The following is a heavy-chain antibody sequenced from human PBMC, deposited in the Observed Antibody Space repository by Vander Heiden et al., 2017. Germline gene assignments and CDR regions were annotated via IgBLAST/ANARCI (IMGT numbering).Heavy chain of an antibody. D-gene: IGHD6-13*01. V-gene: IGHV4-39*01. Sequence: QLQLQESGPGLVKPSETLSLTCTVSGGSISNSSYYWGWIRQPPGKGLEWIGSIYYSGSTYYNPSLKSRVSISVDTSKNQFSLKLSSVTAADTAVYYCATLGKQQLVHWYFDLWGRGSLVTVSS. CDR3: ATLGKQQLVHWYFDL. CDR1: GGSISNSSYY. CDR2: IYYSGST. J-gene: IGHJ2*01.